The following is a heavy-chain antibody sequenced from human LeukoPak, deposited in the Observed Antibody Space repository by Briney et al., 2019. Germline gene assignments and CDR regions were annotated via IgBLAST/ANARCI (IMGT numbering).Heavy chain of an antibody. CDR2: INQDGSEK. D-gene: IGHD3-22*01. CDR1: GFTFSSYW. CDR3: AYGNYYDSSGSLFNY. V-gene: IGHV3-7*01. Sequence: GGSLRLSCAASGFTFSSYWMSWVRQAPGKGLEWVANINQDGSEKNYVDSVKGRFTISRDNAKNSLYLQMNSLRAEDAAVYYCAYGNYYDSSGSLFNYWGQGTLVTVSS. J-gene: IGHJ4*02.